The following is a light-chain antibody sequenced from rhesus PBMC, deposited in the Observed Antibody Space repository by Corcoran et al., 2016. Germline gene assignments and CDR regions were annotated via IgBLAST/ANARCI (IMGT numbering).Light chain of an antibody. CDR1: ENVNNY. Sequence: DIQMTQSQSSLSASVGDRVTITCRASENVNNYLHWYQQKPGKAPKLLIYKASTLQSGVPSRFSGSGSGTDYTLTSSSLQPEDVSTYYCQHGYGTPCTFGPGTKLDIK. CDR3: QHGYGTPCT. V-gene: IGKV1-74*01. J-gene: IGKJ3*01. CDR2: KAS.